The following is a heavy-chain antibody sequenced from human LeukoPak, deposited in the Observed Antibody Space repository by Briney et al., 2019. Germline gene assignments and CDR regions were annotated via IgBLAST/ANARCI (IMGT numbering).Heavy chain of an antibody. Sequence: SETLSLTCAVYGGSFSAYYWSWIRQPPGKGLEWIGEINHSGSTNYNPPLKSRVSISVNTSKNQFSLKLSSVTAADTAVYYCAGYYYYYMDVWGKWTTVTVSS. CDR1: GGSFSAYY. CDR3: AGYYYYYMDV. V-gene: IGHV4-34*01. CDR2: INHSGST. J-gene: IGHJ6*03.